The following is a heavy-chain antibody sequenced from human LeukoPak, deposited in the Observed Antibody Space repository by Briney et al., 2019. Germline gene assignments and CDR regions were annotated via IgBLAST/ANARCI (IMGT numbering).Heavy chain of an antibody. J-gene: IGHJ6*03. Sequence: GRSXRLSXXXXXXXXNNYGMHWVRXAPGKGLEWVAAISSYESDKYYADSVKGRFTVSRDNFKDTLYLQVNSLRAEDTAVYYCAKGEARGGYYYHYLDVWGKGTTVTVSS. V-gene: IGHV3-30*18. CDR2: ISSYESDK. CDR1: XXXXNNYG. D-gene: IGHD1-26*01. CDR3: AKGEARGGYYYHYLDV.